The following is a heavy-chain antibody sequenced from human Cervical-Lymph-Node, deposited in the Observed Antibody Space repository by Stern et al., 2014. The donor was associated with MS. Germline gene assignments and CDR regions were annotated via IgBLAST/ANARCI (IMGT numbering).Heavy chain of an antibody. CDR2: IVVGSGNT. V-gene: IGHV1-58*01. CDR1: GSTFSSSI. J-gene: IGHJ4*02. Sequence: QLVQSGPEVKKPGTSVKVSCKASGSTFSSSIVQWVRQARGQRLEWIGWIVVGSGNTNYAQKFQERVTITRDRSTSTAYMELNSLRFGDTAVYYCATDDLNARSSALIDYWGQGTLVTVSS. CDR3: ATDDLNARSSALIDY.